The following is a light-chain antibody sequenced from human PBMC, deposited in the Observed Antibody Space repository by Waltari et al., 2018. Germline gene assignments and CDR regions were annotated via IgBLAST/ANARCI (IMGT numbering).Light chain of an antibody. V-gene: IGLV2-14*01. Sequence: SALTQPASVSGSPGQSITISCTGTSSDIGAYDFASGYQQHPAKAPKLMIYEVGTRPSGVSNRCSGSKSLNKASLTISGLQAEDEADYYCSSYTSSNTLVFGGGTKLTVL. CDR2: EVG. CDR3: SSYTSSNTLV. J-gene: IGLJ3*02. CDR1: SSDIGAYDF.